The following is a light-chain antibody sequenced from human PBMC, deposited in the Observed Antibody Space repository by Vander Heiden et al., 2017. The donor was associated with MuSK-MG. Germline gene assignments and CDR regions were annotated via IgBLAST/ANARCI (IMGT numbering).Light chain of an antibody. CDR1: QSISSY. Sequence: DIQMTQSPYSLSASVGDRVIITCLASQSISSYLNWYQKKPGKAPKLLLYAASSLQSRVPSRFNGRGSWTDFTLTINMLQPEDFATYYCQQSDSTLYTFGQGTKLEIK. J-gene: IGKJ2*01. V-gene: IGKV1-39*01. CDR2: AAS. CDR3: QQSDSTLYT.